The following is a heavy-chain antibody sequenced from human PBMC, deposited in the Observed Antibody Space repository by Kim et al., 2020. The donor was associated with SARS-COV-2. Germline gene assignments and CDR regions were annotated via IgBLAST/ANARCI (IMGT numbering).Heavy chain of an antibody. D-gene: IGHD6-13*01. CDR2: LNQDGSDK. Sequence: GGSLRLSCAASGFTFSDYWMRWVRHSPGKGLEWVADLNQDGSDKHYMESVKGRFTISRDNAKNSLFLQMDSLRAEDAALYYCARGGSYSFEYRSQGTLVTVSS. J-gene: IGHJ4*02. CDR1: GFTFSDYW. CDR3: ARGGSYSFEY. V-gene: IGHV3-7*01.